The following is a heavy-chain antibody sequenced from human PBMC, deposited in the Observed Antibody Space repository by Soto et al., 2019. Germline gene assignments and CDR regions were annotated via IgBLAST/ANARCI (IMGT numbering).Heavy chain of an antibody. D-gene: IGHD4-17*01. CDR1: GFTFGDYA. V-gene: IGHV3-49*03. Sequence: PGGSLRLSCTASGFTFGDYAMSWFRQAPGKGLEWVGFIRSKAYGGTTEYAASVKGRFTISRDDSKSIAYLQMNSLKTEDTAVYYCTRIPMTTVTTPWFDPWGQGTLVTVSS. J-gene: IGHJ5*02. CDR2: IRSKAYGGTT. CDR3: TRIPMTTVTTPWFDP.